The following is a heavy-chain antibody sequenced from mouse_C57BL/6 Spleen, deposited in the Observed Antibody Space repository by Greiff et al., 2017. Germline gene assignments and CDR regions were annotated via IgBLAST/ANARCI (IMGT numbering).Heavy chain of an antibody. CDR1: GFNITDYY. D-gene: IGHD1-1*01. CDR2: IDPEDGET. Sequence: EVQLQESGAELVKPGASVKLSCTASGFNITDYYMHWVKQRTEQGLEWIGRIDPEDGETKYAPKFQGKATITADTSSNTAYLQLSSLTSEDTAVYYCAREDYGSSYGCFDVWGTGTTVTVSS. V-gene: IGHV14-2*01. CDR3: AREDYGSSYGCFDV. J-gene: IGHJ1*03.